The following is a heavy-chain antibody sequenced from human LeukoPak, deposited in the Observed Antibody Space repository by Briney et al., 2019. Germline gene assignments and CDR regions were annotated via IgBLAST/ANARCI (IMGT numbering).Heavy chain of an antibody. V-gene: IGHV3-9*01. CDR3: AYGFGY. CDR1: GFTFDDYA. D-gene: IGHD4-17*01. CDR2: MSWNSGSI. Sequence: GGSLRLSCAASGFTFDDYAMHWVRQAPGKGLEWVSDMSWNSGSIGYADSVKGRFTISRDNAKNSLYLQMNSLRAEDTAVYYCAYGFGYWGQGTLVTVSS. J-gene: IGHJ4*02.